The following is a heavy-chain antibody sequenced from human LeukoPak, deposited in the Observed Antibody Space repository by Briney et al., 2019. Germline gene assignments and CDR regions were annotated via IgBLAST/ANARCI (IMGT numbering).Heavy chain of an antibody. CDR1: GGSISSYD. CDR2: IYTSGST. Sequence: SETLSLTCTVSGGSISSYDWSWIRQPAGEGREWIGRIYTSGSTNYNPSLKSRVTMSVDTSKNQFSLKLSSVTAADTAVYYCARVPGRYSGSYYPGGAFDIWGQGTMVTVS. D-gene: IGHD1-26*01. J-gene: IGHJ3*02. CDR3: ARVPGRYSGSYYPGGAFDI. V-gene: IGHV4-4*07.